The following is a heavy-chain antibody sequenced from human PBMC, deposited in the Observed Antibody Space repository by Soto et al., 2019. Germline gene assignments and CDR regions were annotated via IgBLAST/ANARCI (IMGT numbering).Heavy chain of an antibody. V-gene: IGHV5-51*01. CDR1: AYTFTNNW. CDR3: AASIFYYGMDV. CDR2: IYPGDSDT. J-gene: IGHJ6*02. Sequence: PGKSLKISCKGSAYTFTNNWVGWVRQMPGKGLEWMGIIYPGDSDTRYNPSFQGQVTISADKSITTTYLQWSSLKASDTAIYYCAASIFYYGMDVWGQGTTVTGSS.